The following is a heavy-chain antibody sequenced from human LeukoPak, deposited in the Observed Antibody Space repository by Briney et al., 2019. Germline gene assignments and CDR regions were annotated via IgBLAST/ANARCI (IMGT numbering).Heavy chain of an antibody. CDR3: GRGLEGGKWLDY. J-gene: IGHJ4*02. V-gene: IGHV1-2*02. CDR1: GYTFTGSY. D-gene: IGHD3-22*01. CDR2: INPNNGAT. Sequence: ASVKVSCKASGYTFTGSYMHWVRRAPGQGLEWMGWINPNNGATNYGQKFQGRVTMTWDMSISTAYIELTRLTSDDAAVYFCGRGLEGGKWLDYWGQGALVTVSS.